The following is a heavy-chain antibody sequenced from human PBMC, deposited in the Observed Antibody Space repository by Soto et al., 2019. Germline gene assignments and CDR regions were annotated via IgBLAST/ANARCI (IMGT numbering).Heavy chain of an antibody. CDR1: GGTFSSYS. CDR3: ARGRRPYYYGMDV. Sequence: SVNVCCESSGGTFSSYSMSWVRQAPGQGLEWMGGIIPIFGTADYAQKFQGRVTITADESTSTAYLELSSLRSEDTAVYYCARGRRPYYYGMDVWGQGTTVTFYS. V-gene: IGHV1-69*13. J-gene: IGHJ6*02. CDR2: IIPIFGTA.